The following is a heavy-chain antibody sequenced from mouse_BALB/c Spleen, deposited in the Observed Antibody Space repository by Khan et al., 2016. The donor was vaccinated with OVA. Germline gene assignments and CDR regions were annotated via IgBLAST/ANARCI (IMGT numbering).Heavy chain of an antibody. D-gene: IGHD1-2*01. J-gene: IGHJ4*01. CDR1: GFSFSSYG. CDR3: ARQGAATGGFYYAMDY. Sequence: EVELVESGGDLVKPGGSLKLSCVASGFSFSSYGMSWVRQTPDKRLEWVATISSGGSYTYYPDSVKGRFTISRDNAQNTLYLQMSSLKSEDTAMYYCARQGAATGGFYYAMDYWGQGTSVTVSS. CDR2: ISSGGSYT. V-gene: IGHV5-6*01.